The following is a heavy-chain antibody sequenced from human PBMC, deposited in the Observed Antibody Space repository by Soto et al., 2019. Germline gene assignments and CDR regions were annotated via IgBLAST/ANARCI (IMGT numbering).Heavy chain of an antibody. D-gene: IGHD3-10*01. J-gene: IGHJ4*02. CDR3: TSDRYPRFYHGSGSYPYY. Sequence: GGSLRLSCAASGFTFSSFWMSWVRQAPGKGLEWVANIKTDGSETHYVDSVKGRFTISRDNPKTSLFLQMNSLRVEDTAMYFCTSDRYPRFYHGSGSYPYYWGQGTPVTVSS. CDR2: IKTDGSET. CDR1: GFTFSSFW. V-gene: IGHV3-7*03.